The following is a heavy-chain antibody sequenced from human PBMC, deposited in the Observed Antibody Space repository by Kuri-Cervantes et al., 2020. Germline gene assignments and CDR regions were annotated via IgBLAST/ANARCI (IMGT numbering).Heavy chain of an antibody. CDR2: VYYTDSF. Sequence: SQTLSLTCAVSGYSISSGYFWGWIRQPPGGGLEWTGYVYYTDSFNYSPSLTGRASISVDKSKNQFSLNLSSVTAAATAVYYCARVGGGFDYWDQGTLVTVSS. D-gene: IGHD3-16*01. V-gene: IGHV4-28*02. J-gene: IGHJ4*02. CDR3: ARVGGGFDY. CDR1: GYSISSGYF.